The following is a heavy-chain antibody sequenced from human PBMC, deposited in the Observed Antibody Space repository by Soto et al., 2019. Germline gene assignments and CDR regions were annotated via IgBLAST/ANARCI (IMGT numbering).Heavy chain of an antibody. D-gene: IGHD1-26*01. CDR2: ISYDGSNK. CDR1: GFTFSSYG. Sequence: QVQLVESGGGVVQPGRSLRLSCAASGFTFSSYGMHWVRQAPGKGLEWVAVISYDGSNKYYADSVKGRFTISRDNSKNTLYLQMNSLRAEDTAVYYCAKDRPEESPNVGLIDYWGQGTLVTVSS. CDR3: AKDRPEESPNVGLIDY. V-gene: IGHV3-30*18. J-gene: IGHJ4*02.